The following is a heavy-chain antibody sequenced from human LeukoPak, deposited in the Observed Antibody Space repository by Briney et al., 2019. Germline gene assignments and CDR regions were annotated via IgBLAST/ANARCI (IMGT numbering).Heavy chain of an antibody. J-gene: IGHJ4*02. Sequence: PSETLSLTCTVSGGSIGSSNYYWAWIRQPPGTGLEWIGNIFYTGSTFYNPSLKSRVTISVDTSKNQFSLKVTSVTAADTAVYFCARGSDMAIISYFDYWGQGILVTVSS. V-gene: IGHV4-39*07. D-gene: IGHD5-24*01. CDR3: ARGSDMAIISYFDY. CDR1: GGSIGSSNYY. CDR2: IFYTGST.